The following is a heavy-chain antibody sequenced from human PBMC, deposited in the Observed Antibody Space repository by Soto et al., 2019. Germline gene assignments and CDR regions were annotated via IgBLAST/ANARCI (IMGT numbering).Heavy chain of an antibody. D-gene: IGHD1-26*01. CDR2: TYYRSKWYN. V-gene: IGHV6-1*01. Sequence: QTLSITCAISGDSVSSNSAAWNWIRQSPWRGLEWLGRTYYRSKWYNDYSVSVKSRITINPDTSKNQFSLQLSSVTPEDTAVYYCARDSGSYSIWFDYWGQGTLVTVSS. CDR1: GDSVSSNSAA. J-gene: IGHJ4*02. CDR3: ARDSGSYSIWFDY.